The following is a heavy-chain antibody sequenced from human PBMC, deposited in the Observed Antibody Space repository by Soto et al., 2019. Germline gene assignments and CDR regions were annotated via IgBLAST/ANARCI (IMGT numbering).Heavy chain of an antibody. V-gene: IGHV3-49*04. Sequence: GGSLRLSCTASGFTFGDYAINWVRQVPGKGLEWLGFIRNDIYDETTESAASVKGRIIISRDDSKSMAYLQMDSLKTEDTGVYYCTRGRDGYNPYYFLYWGQGALVTVSS. D-gene: IGHD5-12*01. CDR1: GFTFGDYA. CDR3: TRGRDGYNPYYFLY. CDR2: IRNDIYDETT. J-gene: IGHJ4*02.